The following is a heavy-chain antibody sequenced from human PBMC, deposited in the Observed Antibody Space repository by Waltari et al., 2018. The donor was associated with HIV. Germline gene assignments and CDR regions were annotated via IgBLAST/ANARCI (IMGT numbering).Heavy chain of an antibody. V-gene: IGHV3-30*19. CDR3: ARDRWVASSNCYVDF. CDR1: GFRFSNYG. J-gene: IGHJ4*02. D-gene: IGHD1-1*01. CDR2: IYSDGSNK. Sequence: QVQLVASGGGVVQPGGSLRLSCAASGFRFSNYGMHWVRQTPGRGLELVACIYSDGSNKSYTDSIKGRFTVSRDNAKNTLNLQMDGLRADDTGVYYCARDRWVASSNCYVDFWGQGTLVSVSA.